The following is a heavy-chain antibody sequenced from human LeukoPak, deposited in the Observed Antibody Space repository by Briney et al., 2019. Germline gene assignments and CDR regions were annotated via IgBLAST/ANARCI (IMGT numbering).Heavy chain of an antibody. J-gene: IGHJ4*02. D-gene: IGHD3-22*01. CDR3: ARPLYYRSGYMEY. CDR1: GYTFTGYY. CDR2: INPNSGGA. V-gene: IGHV1-2*02. Sequence: ASVKVSFKASGYTFTGYYMHWVRQAPGQGLEWMGWINPNSGGAKYAQKFQGRVTMTRDTSISTAYMELSRLRSDDTAVYYCARPLYYRSGYMEYWGQGTLVTVSS.